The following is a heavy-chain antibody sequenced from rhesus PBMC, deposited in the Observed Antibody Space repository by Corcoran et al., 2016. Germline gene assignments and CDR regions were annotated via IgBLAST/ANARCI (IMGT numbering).Heavy chain of an antibody. D-gene: IGHD1-1*01. CDR2: IDCNSATT. J-gene: IGHJ5-1*01. CDR3: AGDRPTASGYSYNRVYV. Sequence: QVKLQQWGEGLVKPSETLSLTCAVYGGSISGYYWSWIRQPPGKGLEWIGNIDCNSATTNSTPSIQNRVTISTAPSKSRFALELCSVTAADTAVYYGAGDRPTASGYSYNRVYVWGPGVLVTVSS. CDR1: GGSISGYY. V-gene: IGHV4-73*01.